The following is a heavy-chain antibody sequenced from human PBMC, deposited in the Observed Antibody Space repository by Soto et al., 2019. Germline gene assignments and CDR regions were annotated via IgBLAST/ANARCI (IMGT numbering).Heavy chain of an antibody. CDR2: IDSDGSST. CDR1: GFTFSDYW. J-gene: IGHJ5*02. V-gene: IGHV3-74*01. CDR3: AKSNWFDP. Sequence: EVQLVESGGGLVQPGGSLRLSCAASGFTFSDYWMNWVRQAPGKGLVWVSRIDSDGSSTSYADSVKGRFTISRDNAKNTRYLQMNSLRAEDMAVYYCAKSNWFDPWGQGTLVTVSS.